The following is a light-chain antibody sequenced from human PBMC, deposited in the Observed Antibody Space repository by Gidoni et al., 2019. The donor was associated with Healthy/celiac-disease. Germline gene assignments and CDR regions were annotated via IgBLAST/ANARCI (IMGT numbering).Light chain of an antibody. CDR2: DAS. CDR3: QQRCNWPPIT. CDR1: QSVSSY. Sequence: EIVLTQSPATLSLSPGERATHSCRASQSVSSYLAWYQQKPGQAPRLLIYDASNRATGIPARFSGSGSGTDFTLTISSLEPEDFAVYYCQQRCNWPPITFGQGTRLDIK. V-gene: IGKV3-11*01. J-gene: IGKJ5*01.